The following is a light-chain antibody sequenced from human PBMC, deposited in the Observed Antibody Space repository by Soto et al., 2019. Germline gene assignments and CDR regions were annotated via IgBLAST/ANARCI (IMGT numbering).Light chain of an antibody. CDR1: QTVSNNY. CDR3: QQYGSSPPYT. J-gene: IGKJ2*01. V-gene: IGKV3-20*01. Sequence: EVVLTQSPGTLSLSPGERATLSCRASQTVSNNYLAWYQHKPGQSPKLLIFGSSDRATGIPDRCSGSGSGTDFTLTISRLEPEDFAVYYCQQYGSSPPYTFGQGTQLEIK. CDR2: GSS.